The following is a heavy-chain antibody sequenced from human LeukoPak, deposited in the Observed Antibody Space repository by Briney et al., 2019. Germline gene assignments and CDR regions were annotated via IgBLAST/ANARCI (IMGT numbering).Heavy chain of an antibody. Sequence: GGSLRLSCAASGFTFSNYAMSWVRQAPGKGPEWVSVTSGSGGSTYYADSVKGRFTISRDNSKNTLYLQMNSLGVEDTAVYYCAKGSSVWFGELLLEFWGQGTLVTVSS. V-gene: IGHV3-23*01. CDR3: AKGSSVWFGELLLEF. CDR2: TSGSGGST. J-gene: IGHJ4*02. CDR1: GFTFSNYA. D-gene: IGHD3-10*01.